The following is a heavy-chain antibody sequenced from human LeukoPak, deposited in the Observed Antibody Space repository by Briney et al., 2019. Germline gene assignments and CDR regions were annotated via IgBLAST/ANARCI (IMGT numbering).Heavy chain of an antibody. CDR1: GLTVSSNY. J-gene: IGHJ4*02. D-gene: IGHD1-7*01. Sequence: GGSLRLSCAASGLTVSSNYMSWVRQAPGKGLEWVSLISSGGSTYYADSVRGRFTISRDNSKNTLYLQMNSLRAEDTAVYYCARDWGNWNYDYWGQGTLVTVSS. CDR2: ISSGGST. V-gene: IGHV3-66*01. CDR3: ARDWGNWNYDY.